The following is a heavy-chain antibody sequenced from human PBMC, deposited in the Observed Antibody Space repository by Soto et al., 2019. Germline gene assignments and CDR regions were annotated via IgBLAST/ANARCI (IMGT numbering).Heavy chain of an antibody. Sequence: QTGGSLRLSCAASAFTFKNYAMTRVRQVPGQGLEWVSSIDVTGGSATYADFVKGRFTISRDNSRDTLSLQMNSLRVEDTAIYYCAKQFLAYYDFWSGHQDGSYFDYWGQGIQVTVSS. V-gene: IGHV3-23*01. CDR2: IDVTGGSA. CDR1: AFTFKNYA. CDR3: AKQFLAYYDFWSGHQDGSYFDY. D-gene: IGHD3-3*01. J-gene: IGHJ4*02.